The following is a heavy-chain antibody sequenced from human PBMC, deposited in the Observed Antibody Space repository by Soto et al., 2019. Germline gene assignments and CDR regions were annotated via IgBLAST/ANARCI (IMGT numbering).Heavy chain of an antibody. CDR2: IYHSGST. CDR3: ASGLVTTLHY. CDR1: GGSISSYS. V-gene: IGHV4-30-2*01. J-gene: IGHJ4*02. D-gene: IGHD4-17*01. Sequence: SETLSLTCTVSGGSISSYSWSLIRQPPGKGLEWIGYIYHSGSTYYNPSLKSRVTISVDRSKNQFSLKLSSVTAADTAVYYCASGLVTTLHYWGQGTLVTVSS.